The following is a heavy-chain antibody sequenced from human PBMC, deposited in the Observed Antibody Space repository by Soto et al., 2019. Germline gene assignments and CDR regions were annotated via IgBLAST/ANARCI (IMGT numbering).Heavy chain of an antibody. Sequence: ESLKISCKGSGYSFTSYWIGWVRQMPGKGLEWMGIIYPGDSDTRYSPSFQGQVTISADKSISTAYLQWSSLKASDTAMYYCARSPPRYSSRWSLIDYWGEGNLITVSS. V-gene: IGHV5-51*01. CDR2: IYPGDSDT. J-gene: IGHJ4*02. D-gene: IGHD6-13*01. CDR3: ARSPPRYSSRWSLIDY. CDR1: GYSFTSYW.